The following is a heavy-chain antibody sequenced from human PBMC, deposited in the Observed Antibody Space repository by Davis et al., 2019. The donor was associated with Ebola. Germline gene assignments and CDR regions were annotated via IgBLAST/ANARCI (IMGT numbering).Heavy chain of an antibody. V-gene: IGHV4-59*01. CDR2: SHYSGST. CDR3: ARLVALYDNSGYAYLDY. D-gene: IGHD3-22*01. Sequence: MPSETLSLTCTVSGVSITSYYWSWVRQPPGKGLEWIGYSHYSGSTNYNPSLKSRVTISTDTSRSQFSLTLGSVTAADTAVYYCARLVALYDNSGYAYLDYWGQGILVTVSS. CDR1: GVSITSYY. J-gene: IGHJ4*02.